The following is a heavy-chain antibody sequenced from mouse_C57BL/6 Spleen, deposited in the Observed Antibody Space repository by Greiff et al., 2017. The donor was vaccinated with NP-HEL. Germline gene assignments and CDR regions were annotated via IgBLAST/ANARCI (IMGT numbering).Heavy chain of an antibody. CDR1: GYTFTSYW. CDR2: IDPSDSET. J-gene: IGHJ4*01. D-gene: IGHD1-1*01. Sequence: QVQLQQPGAELVRPGSSVKLSCKASGYTFTSYWMHWVKQRPIQGLEWIGNIDPSDSETHYNQKFKDKATLTVDKSSSTAYMQLSSLTSEDSAVYYGARGGSSYVYAMDYWGQGTSVTVSS. CDR3: ARGGSSYVYAMDY. V-gene: IGHV1-52*01.